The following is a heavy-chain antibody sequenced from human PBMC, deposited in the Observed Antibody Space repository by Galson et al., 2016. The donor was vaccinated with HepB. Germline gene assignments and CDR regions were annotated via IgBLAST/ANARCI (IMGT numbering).Heavy chain of an antibody. CDR2: ISFEGSEK. CDR3: AKGSSYDVLTVRGLDSSLYFDL. CDR1: GFAFSTYG. D-gene: IGHD3-9*01. Sequence: SLRLSCAASGFAFSTYGMHWVRQAPGKGLEWVAVISFEGSEKHYTDSVKGRFTISRDNSHYTLYLQMHNLRVEDTAVYYCAKGSSYDVLTVRGLDSSLYFDLWGRGTLVTVSS. J-gene: IGHJ2*01. V-gene: IGHV3-30*18.